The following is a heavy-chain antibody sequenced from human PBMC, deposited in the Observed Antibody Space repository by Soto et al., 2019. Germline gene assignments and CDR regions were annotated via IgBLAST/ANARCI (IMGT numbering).Heavy chain of an antibody. CDR2: IYHSGTT. V-gene: IGHV4-38-2*01. CDR3: ARKRGSGSYYNVGSDYYYGMDV. D-gene: IGHD3-10*01. Sequence: ASETLSLTCAVSGDSISSGYYWACIRQPPGKKLEWIGSIYHSGTTYYNPSLKSRVTISVDTSKNQFSLKLSSVTAADTAVYYCARKRGSGSYYNVGSDYYYGMDVWGQGTTVTVSS. CDR1: GDSISSGYY. J-gene: IGHJ6*02.